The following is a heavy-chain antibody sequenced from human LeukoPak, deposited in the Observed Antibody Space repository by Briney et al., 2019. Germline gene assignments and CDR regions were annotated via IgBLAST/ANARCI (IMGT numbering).Heavy chain of an antibody. V-gene: IGHV4-59*01. CDR3: ARDHRYSSSHNWFDP. CDR2: IYYSGST. CDR1: GGSISSYY. J-gene: IGHJ5*02. Sequence: SETLSLTCTVSGGSISSYYWSWIRQPPGKGLEWIGYIYYSGSTNYNPSLKSRVTISVDTSKNQFSLMLSSVTAADTAVYCCARDHRYSSSHNWFDPWGQGTLVTVSS. D-gene: IGHD6-13*01.